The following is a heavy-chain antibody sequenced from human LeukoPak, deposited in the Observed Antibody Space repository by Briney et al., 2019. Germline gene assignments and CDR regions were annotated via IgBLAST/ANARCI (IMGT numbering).Heavy chain of an antibody. CDR3: ARAIRDSSSSYYFDY. J-gene: IGHJ4*02. CDR2: IIPIFGTA. V-gene: IGHV1-69*01. D-gene: IGHD6-6*01. CDR1: GGTFSSYA. Sequence: SVKVSCKASGGTFSSYAISWVRQAPGQGLEWMGGIIPIFGTANYAQKFQGRVTITADESTSTAYMELSSLRSEDTAVYYCARAIRDSSSSYYFDYWGQGTLVTVSS.